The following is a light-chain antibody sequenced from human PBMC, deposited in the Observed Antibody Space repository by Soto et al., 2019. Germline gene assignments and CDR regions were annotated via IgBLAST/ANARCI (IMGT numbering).Light chain of an antibody. CDR1: SSNIGAGYD. Sequence: QSVLTQPPSVSGAPGQRVTISCTGSSSNIGAGYDVHWYQQLPGTAPKLLIYSNNNRPSGVPDRFSGSKSGTSASLAITGLQAEDEADYYFQSYDSSLSGSVFGGGTKVTVL. CDR3: QSYDSSLSGSV. CDR2: SNN. J-gene: IGLJ2*01. V-gene: IGLV1-40*01.